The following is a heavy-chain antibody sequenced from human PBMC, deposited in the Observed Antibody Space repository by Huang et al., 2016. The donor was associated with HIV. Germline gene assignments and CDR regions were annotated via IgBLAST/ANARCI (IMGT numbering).Heavy chain of an antibody. V-gene: IGHV1-18*01. CDR3: ARERYYYDRSGYYTPVEYFHH. CDR2: ISGYNGKT. D-gene: IGHD3-22*01. Sequence: QVQLVQSGAEVKKPGASVKVSCKASGYTFTNYAINWVRQAPGQSLEWLVWISGYNGKTNYAKKVQGRVTMTKDQSTRTAYMELRSLIADDTAVYYCARERYYYDRSGYYTPVEYFHHWGQGTLVTVSS. J-gene: IGHJ1*01. CDR1: GYTFTNYA.